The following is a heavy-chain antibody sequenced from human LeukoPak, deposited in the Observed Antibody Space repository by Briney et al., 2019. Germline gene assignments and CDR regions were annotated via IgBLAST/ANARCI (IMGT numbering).Heavy chain of an antibody. J-gene: IGHJ4*02. CDR2: IYYSGST. D-gene: IGHD6-13*01. V-gene: IGHV4-59*08. CDR1: GGSISSYY. Sequence: SETLSLTCTVSGGSISSYYWSWIRQPPGKGLEWIGYIYYSGSTNYNPSLKSRVTISVDTSKNQFSPKLSSVTAADTAVYYCARQRYSSSWSDYWGQGTLVTVSS. CDR3: ARQRYSSSWSDY.